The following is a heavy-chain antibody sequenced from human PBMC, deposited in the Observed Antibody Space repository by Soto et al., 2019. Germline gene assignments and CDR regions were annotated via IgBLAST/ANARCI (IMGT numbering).Heavy chain of an antibody. CDR1: GGSISSSSYY. Sequence: PSETLSLTCTVSGGSISSSSYYWGWIRQPPGKGLEWIGSIYYSGSTYYNPSLKSRVTISVDTSKNQFSLKLSSVTAADTAVYYCARSPYCSGGSCKFDYWGQGTLVTVSS. CDR2: IYYSGST. J-gene: IGHJ4*02. D-gene: IGHD2-15*01. CDR3: ARSPYCSGGSCKFDY. V-gene: IGHV4-39*01.